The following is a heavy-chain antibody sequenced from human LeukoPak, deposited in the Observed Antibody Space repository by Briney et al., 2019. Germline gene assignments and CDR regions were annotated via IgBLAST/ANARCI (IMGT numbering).Heavy chain of an antibody. CDR2: IYYSGST. D-gene: IGHD6-19*01. Sequence: SETLSLTCTVSGGSISSYYWSWIRQPPGKGLEWIGYIYYSGSTNYNPSLKSRVTISVDTSKNQFSLKLSSVTAADTAVYYCARDLGIAVPMGAFDIWGQGTMVTVSS. CDR1: GGSISSYY. CDR3: ARDLGIAVPMGAFDI. V-gene: IGHV4-59*01. J-gene: IGHJ3*02.